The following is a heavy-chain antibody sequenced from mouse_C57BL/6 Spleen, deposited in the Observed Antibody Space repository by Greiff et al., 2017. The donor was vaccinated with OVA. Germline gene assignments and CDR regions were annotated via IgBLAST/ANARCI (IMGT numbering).Heavy chain of an antibody. J-gene: IGHJ3*01. V-gene: IGHV10-1*01. CDR2: IRSKSNNYAT. CDR1: GFSFNTYA. Sequence: EVQLVESGGGLVQPKGSLKLSCAASGFSFNTYAMNWVRQAPGKGLEWVARIRSKSNNYATYYADSVKDRFTISRDDSESMLYLQMNNLKTEDTAMYYCVRHSAIYYAFAYWGQGTLVTVSA. CDR3: VRHSAIYYAFAY. D-gene: IGHD2-1*01.